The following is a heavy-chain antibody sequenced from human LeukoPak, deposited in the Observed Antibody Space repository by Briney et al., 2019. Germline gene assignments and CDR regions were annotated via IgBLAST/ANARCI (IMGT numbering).Heavy chain of an antibody. V-gene: IGHV4-39*07. CDR1: GDSISDTRYF. CDR3: ARGGTTVTTSDAFDI. D-gene: IGHD4-17*01. Sequence: SETLSLTCTVSGDSISDTRYFWGFIRRSPGKGLEWIVSLYYRETFYNPSLKSRLTISSDTSKNQFSLRLTSLTAADTGVYYCARGGTTVTTSDAFDIWGQGTMVTVSS. CDR2: LYYRET. J-gene: IGHJ3*02.